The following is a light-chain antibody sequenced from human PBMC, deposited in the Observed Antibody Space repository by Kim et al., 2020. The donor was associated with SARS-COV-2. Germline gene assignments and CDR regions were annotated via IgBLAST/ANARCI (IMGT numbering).Light chain of an antibody. CDR3: CSYAGPWV. V-gene: IGLV2-23*02. Sequence: QYASVSGSPGQSITISCTGTYSDIGSSKLVSWYQQHPGKAPKVLIYDVSKRPSGVSNRFSASKSGITASLTISGLQAEDEGDYYCCSYAGPWVFGGGTQLTVL. J-gene: IGLJ3*02. CDR1: YSDIGSSKL. CDR2: DVS.